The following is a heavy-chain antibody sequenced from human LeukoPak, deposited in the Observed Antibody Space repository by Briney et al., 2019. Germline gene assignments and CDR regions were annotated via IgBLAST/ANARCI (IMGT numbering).Heavy chain of an antibody. V-gene: IGHV3-64D*09. J-gene: IGHJ6*02. Sequence: GGSLRLSCSASGFTFSAYALHWVRQAPGKGLEYVSSISSNGGRTYYADSVKGRFTISRDNFKKTLYLQMSSLRAEDTAVYYCARECGAAGYFDWLPPYYYGMDVWGQGTTVTVSS. CDR3: ARECGAAGYFDWLPPYYYGMDV. CDR1: GFTFSAYA. D-gene: IGHD3-9*01. CDR2: ISSNGGRT.